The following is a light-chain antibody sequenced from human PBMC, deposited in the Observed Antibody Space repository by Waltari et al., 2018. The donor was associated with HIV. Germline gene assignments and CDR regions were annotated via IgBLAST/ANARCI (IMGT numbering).Light chain of an antibody. CDR3: NSYTSDSTFL. CDR1: SSDAGGFNH. V-gene: IGLV2-14*01. CDR2: GVN. J-gene: IGLJ2*01. Sequence: SALTQPASVSGSPGQPITISCTGTSSDAGGFNHVSRYQHFPAKAPKLIIYGVNNRPSGVSDRFSGSKSGNTASLTISGLQAEDEADYYCNSYTSDSTFLFGGGTELTVL.